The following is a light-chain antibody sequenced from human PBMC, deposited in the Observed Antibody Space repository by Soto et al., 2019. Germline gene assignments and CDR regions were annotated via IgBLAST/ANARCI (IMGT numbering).Light chain of an antibody. J-gene: IGKJ5*01. CDR3: QQYGSSPIT. V-gene: IGKV3-20*01. CDR1: QSVDTNY. CDR2: GAS. Sequence: EIVLTQSPGTLSLSPGERATISCRASQSVDTNYLAWYQQKPGQAPRLLIYGASSRATGIPDRFSGSGSGTDFTLTISRLEPEDFAVYYCQQYGSSPITFGQGTRLEIK.